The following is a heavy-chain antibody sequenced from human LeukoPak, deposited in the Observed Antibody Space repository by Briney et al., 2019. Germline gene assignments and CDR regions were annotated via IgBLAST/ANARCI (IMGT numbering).Heavy chain of an antibody. Sequence: XYWSWIRQPPGKGLEWIGEINHSGSTNYNPSLKSRVTISVDTSKNQFSLKLSSVTAADTAVYYCARGRLVRGPFYFDYWGQGTLVTVSS. CDR1: XY. D-gene: IGHD3-10*01. CDR3: ARGRLVRGPFYFDY. V-gene: IGHV4-34*01. J-gene: IGHJ4*02. CDR2: INHSGST.